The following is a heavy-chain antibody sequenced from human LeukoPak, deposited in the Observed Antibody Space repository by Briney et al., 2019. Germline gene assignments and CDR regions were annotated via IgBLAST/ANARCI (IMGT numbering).Heavy chain of an antibody. CDR1: GFTFSSYA. Sequence: GGSLRLSCAASGFTFSSYAMHWVRQAPGKGLEWVAVISYDGSNKYYADSVKGRFTISRDNSKNTLYLQMNSLRAEDTAVYYCAREGGITYYDLPRSWGQGTLVTVSS. J-gene: IGHJ5*02. CDR2: ISYDGSNK. D-gene: IGHD3-3*01. V-gene: IGHV3-30-3*01. CDR3: AREGGITYYDLPRS.